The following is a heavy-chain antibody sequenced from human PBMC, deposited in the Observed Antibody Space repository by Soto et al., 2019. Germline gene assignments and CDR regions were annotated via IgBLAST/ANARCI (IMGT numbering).Heavy chain of an antibody. CDR2: ISYTGST. D-gene: IGHD3-3*01. CDR3: ARTRLVGVLGPQMGDYFDY. Sequence: QVQLQESGPGLVRPSETLSLTCNVSGGSIINYYWSWIRQTPGKGLEWVGYISYTGSTSYNPSLKSRVTVSVDASTNRFSLRLSSVSAADTALYECARTRLVGVLGPQMGDYFDYWGQGTLVTVSS. V-gene: IGHV4-59*01. J-gene: IGHJ4*02. CDR1: GGSIINYY.